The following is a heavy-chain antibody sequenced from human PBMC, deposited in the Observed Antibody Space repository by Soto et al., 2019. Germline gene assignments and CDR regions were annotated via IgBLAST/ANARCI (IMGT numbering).Heavy chain of an antibody. Sequence: SETLSLTCAVYGGSFSGYYWSWIRQPPGKGLEWIGEINHSGSTNYNPSLKSRVTVSVDTSKNQFSLKLSSVTAADTAVYYCARVDRINWFDPWGQGTLVTVSS. CDR3: ARVDRINWFDP. CDR1: GGSFSGYY. CDR2: INHSGST. J-gene: IGHJ5*02. V-gene: IGHV4-34*01.